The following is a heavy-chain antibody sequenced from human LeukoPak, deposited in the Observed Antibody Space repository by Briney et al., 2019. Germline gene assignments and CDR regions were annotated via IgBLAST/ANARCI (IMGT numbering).Heavy chain of an antibody. CDR2: INKDVSST. CDR1: GFTFSSYW. D-gene: IGHD6-19*01. CDR3: ARDGSGWYDY. Sequence: GGSLRLSCAASGFTFSSYWMHWVRQAPGKGLVWVSRINKDVSSTYYADSVKGRFTISRDNAQNTLYLQMNSLRAEDTAVYYCARDGSGWYDYWGQGILVTVSS. J-gene: IGHJ4*02. V-gene: IGHV3-74*01.